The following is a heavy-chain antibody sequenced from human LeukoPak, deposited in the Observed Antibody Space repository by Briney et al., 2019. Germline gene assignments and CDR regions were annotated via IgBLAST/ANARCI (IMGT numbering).Heavy chain of an antibody. CDR2: IYHSGTT. D-gene: IGHD2-15*01. J-gene: IGHJ6*02. Sequence: SETLSLTCTVSGGSISSYYWSWIRQPPGKGLEWIGTIYHSGTTYYNPSLKSRVTISVDTSKNQFSLKLSSVTAADTAVYYCASLSGGYCSGGSCYGYYYGMDVWGQGTTVTVSS. CDR3: ASLSGGYCSGGSCYGYYYGMDV. V-gene: IGHV4-59*01. CDR1: GGSISSYY.